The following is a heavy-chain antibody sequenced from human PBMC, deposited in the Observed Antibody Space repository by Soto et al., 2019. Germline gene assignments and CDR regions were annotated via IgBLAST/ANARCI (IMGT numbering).Heavy chain of an antibody. CDR1: GYTFTSYG. D-gene: IGHD2-2*01. CDR3: ARDSVGYCSSTSCYGPDYYYYGMDV. CDR2: ISAYNGNT. Sequence: QVQLVQSGAEVKKPGASVKVSCKASGYTFTSYGISWVRQAPGQGLEWMGWISAYNGNTNYAQKLQGRVTMTTDTSTSTVYMELRSLRSDDTAVYYCARDSVGYCSSTSCYGPDYYYYGMDVWGQGTTVTVSS. J-gene: IGHJ6*02. V-gene: IGHV1-18*01.